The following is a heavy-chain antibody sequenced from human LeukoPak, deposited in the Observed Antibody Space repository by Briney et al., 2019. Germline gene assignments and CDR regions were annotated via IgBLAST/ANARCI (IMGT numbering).Heavy chain of an antibody. D-gene: IGHD6-19*01. CDR2: IYYSGST. CDR3: ARQRPAAVAGTFDH. Sequence: SETLSLTCTVSGGSISSYYWSWIRQPPGKGLEWIGYIYYSGSTYYNPSLKSRVAVSVDTSKNQFSVKLSSVTAADTAVYFCARQRPAAVAGTFDHWGQGTLVTVSS. CDR1: GGSISSYY. J-gene: IGHJ4*02. V-gene: IGHV4-59*04.